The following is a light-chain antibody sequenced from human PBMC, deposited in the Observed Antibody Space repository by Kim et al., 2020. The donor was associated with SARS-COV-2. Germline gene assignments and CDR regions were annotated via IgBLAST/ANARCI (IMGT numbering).Light chain of an antibody. Sequence: SASVGDGVTITCRASQSISSWWAWYQQKPGKAPKLLIYDASSLESGVPSRFSGSGSGTEFTLTISSLQPDDFATYYCQQYNSYRTFGQGTKVDIK. CDR2: DAS. CDR1: QSISSW. CDR3: QQYNSYRT. V-gene: IGKV1-5*01. J-gene: IGKJ1*01.